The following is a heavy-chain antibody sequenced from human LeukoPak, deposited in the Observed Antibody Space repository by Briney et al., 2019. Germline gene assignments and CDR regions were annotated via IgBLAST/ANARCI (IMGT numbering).Heavy chain of an antibody. J-gene: IGHJ6*03. D-gene: IGHD3-10*01. Sequence: SETLSLTCTVPGGSISSYYWSWIRQSPGKGLEWIGYIYYSGSTNYNPSLKSRVTISVDTSKNQFSLRLSSVTAADTAVYYCAREGTDQYYYYYMDVWGKGTTVTVSS. CDR1: GGSISSYY. CDR3: AREGTDQYYYYYMDV. CDR2: IYYSGST. V-gene: IGHV4-59*01.